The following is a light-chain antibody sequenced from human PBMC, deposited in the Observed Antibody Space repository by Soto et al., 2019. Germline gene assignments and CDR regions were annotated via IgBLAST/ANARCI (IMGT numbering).Light chain of an antibody. CDR1: QGISNY. CDR2: AAS. Sequence: DIQMTQSPSSLSASVGDRVTITCRASQGISNYIAWYQQKPGKAPKLMIYAASTLQSGVPSRFSGSGSGTDFTLNINRLQPEDVATYSCQKYSSVPLFGPGTKVDVK. CDR3: QKYSSVPL. V-gene: IGKV1-27*01. J-gene: IGKJ3*01.